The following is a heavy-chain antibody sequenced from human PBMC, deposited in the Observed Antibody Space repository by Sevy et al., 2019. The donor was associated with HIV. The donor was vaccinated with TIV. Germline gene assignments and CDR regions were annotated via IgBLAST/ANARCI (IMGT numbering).Heavy chain of an antibody. CDR3: ARGRITMVRGVRSGMDV. CDR1: GFTFSSYA. D-gene: IGHD3-10*01. J-gene: IGHJ6*02. Sequence: GGSLRLSCAASGFTFSSYAMHWVRQAPGKGLEWVAVISYDGSNKYYADSVKGRFTISRDNCKNTLYLQMNSLRAEDTAVYYCARGRITMVRGVRSGMDVWGQGTTVTVSS. V-gene: IGHV3-30-3*01. CDR2: ISYDGSNK.